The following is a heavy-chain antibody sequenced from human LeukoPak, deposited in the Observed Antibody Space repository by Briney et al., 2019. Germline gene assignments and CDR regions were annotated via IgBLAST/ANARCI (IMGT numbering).Heavy chain of an antibody. D-gene: IGHD3-10*01. CDR1: GGSFSGYY. Sequence: KPSETLSLTCAVYGGSFSGYYWSWIRQPPGKGLEWIGEINRSGSTNYNPSLKSRVTISVDTSKNQFSLKLSSVTAADTAVYYCARGGGFGELYCWGQGTLVTVSS. CDR2: INRSGST. V-gene: IGHV4-34*01. J-gene: IGHJ4*02. CDR3: ARGGGFGELYC.